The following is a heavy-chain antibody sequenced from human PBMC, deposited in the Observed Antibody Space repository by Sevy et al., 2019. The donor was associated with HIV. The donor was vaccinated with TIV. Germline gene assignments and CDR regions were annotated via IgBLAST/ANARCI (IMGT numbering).Heavy chain of an antibody. V-gene: IGHV4-34*01. CDR3: ARGRGWFDP. Sequence: SETLSLTCAVYGGSFSGYYWSWIRQPPGKGLEWIGEINHSGSTNYNPSLKSLVTISVDTSKNQFSLKLSSVTAADTAVYYCARGRGWFDPWGQGTLVTVSS. CDR1: GGSFSGYY. CDR2: INHSGST. J-gene: IGHJ5*02.